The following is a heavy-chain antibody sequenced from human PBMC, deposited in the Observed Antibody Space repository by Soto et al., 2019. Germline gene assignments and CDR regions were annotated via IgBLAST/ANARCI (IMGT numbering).Heavy chain of an antibody. Sequence: ASETLSLTCTVSGGSISSSSYYWGWIRQPPGKGPEWIGSIYYSGSTYYNPSLKSRVTISVDTSKNQFSLKLSSVTAADTAVYYCASQGNYDFWSGYYYYYGMDVWGQGTTVTVSS. CDR3: ASQGNYDFWSGYYYYYGMDV. CDR1: GGSISSSSYY. CDR2: IYYSGST. D-gene: IGHD3-3*01. J-gene: IGHJ6*02. V-gene: IGHV4-39*01.